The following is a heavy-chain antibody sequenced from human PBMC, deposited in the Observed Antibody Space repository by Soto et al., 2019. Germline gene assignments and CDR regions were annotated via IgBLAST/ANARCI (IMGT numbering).Heavy chain of an antibody. CDR1: GAPLSSHY. D-gene: IGHD5-18*01. CDR3: ERAYIQPPGFDY. CDR2: IYYSATT. Sequence: PSETLSLTCTVSGAPLSSHYWSWFRQPPGKGLEWIGYIYYSATTNFNPSLQSRVSISVDTSKTQFSLNLRSATAADTAVYYCERAYIQPPGFDYWGQGNLVTVSS. V-gene: IGHV4-59*11. J-gene: IGHJ4*02.